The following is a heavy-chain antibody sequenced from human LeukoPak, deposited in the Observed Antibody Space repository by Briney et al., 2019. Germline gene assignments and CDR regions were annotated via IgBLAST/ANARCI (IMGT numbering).Heavy chain of an antibody. CDR3: ASGICSIAAGVGHYYYMAF. J-gene: IGHJ6*03. D-gene: IGHD6-6*01. V-gene: IGHV3-20*04. CDR1: GFTFDDYG. CDR2: INWNGGST. Sequence: GGSLRLSCAASGFTFDDYGMSWVRQAPGKGLEWVAGINWNGGSTGYADSVKGRFTISRDNDKNSLYLQMNSLRAEYMALYYCASGICSIAAGVGHYYYMAFWGKRTTVTVSS.